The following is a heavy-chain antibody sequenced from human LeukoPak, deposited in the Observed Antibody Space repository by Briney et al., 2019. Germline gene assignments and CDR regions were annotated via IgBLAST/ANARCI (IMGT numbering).Heavy chain of an antibody. J-gene: IGHJ5*02. V-gene: IGHV4-34*01. D-gene: IGHD3-3*01. Sequence: SETLSLTCAVYGGSFSGYYWSWIRQPPGKGLEWIGEINHSGSTNYNPSLKSRVTISVDTSKNQFSLKLSSVTAADTAVYYCARGNYDSWSGYYRGYVSWFDPWGQGTLVTVSS. CDR3: ARGNYDSWSGYYRGYVSWFDP. CDR2: INHSGST. CDR1: GGSFSGYY.